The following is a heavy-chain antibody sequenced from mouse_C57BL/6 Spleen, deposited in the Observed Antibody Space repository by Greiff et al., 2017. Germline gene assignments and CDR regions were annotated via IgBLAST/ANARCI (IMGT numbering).Heavy chain of an antibody. J-gene: IGHJ3*01. CDR3: AKELGRKGFAY. D-gene: IGHD4-1*01. CDR1: GYSFTGYY. CDR2: IYPYIGVS. V-gene: IGHV1-31*01. Sequence: VQLKQSGPELVKPGASVKISCKASGYSFTGYYMNWVKQSHGNILDWIGYIYPYIGVSSYNQKFKGKATLTVDKSSSTAYMELRSLTSEDSAVYYCAKELGRKGFAYWGQGTLVTVSA.